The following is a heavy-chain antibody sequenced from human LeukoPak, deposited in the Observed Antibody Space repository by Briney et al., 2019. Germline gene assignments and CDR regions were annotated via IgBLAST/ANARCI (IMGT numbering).Heavy chain of an antibody. CDR2: ISSSSSYI. D-gene: IGHD1-14*01. Sequence: GGSLRLSCAASGFTFSSYSMNWVRQAPGKGLEWVSSISSSSSYIYYADSVKGRFTISRDNSKNTVYLQMNRLRAEDTAVYYCAMDRGRTGNGVWFDPWGQEPLITVSS. J-gene: IGHJ5*02. CDR1: GFTFSSYS. CDR3: AMDRGRTGNGVWFDP. V-gene: IGHV3-21*04.